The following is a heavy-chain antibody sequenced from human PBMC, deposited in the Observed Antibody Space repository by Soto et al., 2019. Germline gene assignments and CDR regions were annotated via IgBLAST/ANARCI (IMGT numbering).Heavy chain of an antibody. Sequence: SETLSLTCSFSGDSTTSDAYYWGWIRQPPGKGLEWLGSIYYSGSTNYNPSLKSRVTISVDKSKNQFSLKLSSVTAADTAVYYCARDVGYCSGGSCFTPNWFDPWGQGTLGTVSS. CDR2: IYYSGST. CDR1: GDSTTSDAYY. J-gene: IGHJ5*02. V-gene: IGHV4-39*07. CDR3: ARDVGYCSGGSCFTPNWFDP. D-gene: IGHD2-15*01.